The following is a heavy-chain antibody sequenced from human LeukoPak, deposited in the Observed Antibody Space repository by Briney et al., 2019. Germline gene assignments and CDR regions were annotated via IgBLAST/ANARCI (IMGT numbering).Heavy chain of an antibody. V-gene: IGHV3-64*01. CDR2: ISSNGGST. CDR3: ARGDRIAAAPDL. Sequence: GGSLRLSCAASGFTFSSYAMHWVRQAPGKGLEYVSAISSNGGSTYYANSVKGRFTISRDNSKNTLYLQMGSLRAEDMAVYYCARGDRIAAAPDLWGRGTLVTVSS. J-gene: IGHJ2*01. D-gene: IGHD6-13*01. CDR1: GFTFSSYA.